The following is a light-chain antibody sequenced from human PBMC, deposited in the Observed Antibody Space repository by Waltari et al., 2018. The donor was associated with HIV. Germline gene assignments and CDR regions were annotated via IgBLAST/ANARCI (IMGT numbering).Light chain of an antibody. CDR1: NIGTKS. CDR2: YNA. Sequence: SYVLTQPPSVSVAPGKTAKITCVGNNIGTKSVHWYQQKPDQAPVLVIYYNADRPSEIVEGFTAANSGNTDTLTINRVEAGDEADYYCHVWDTISEHVVFGGGSKLTVL. CDR3: HVWDTISEHVV. V-gene: IGLV3-21*04. J-gene: IGLJ2*01.